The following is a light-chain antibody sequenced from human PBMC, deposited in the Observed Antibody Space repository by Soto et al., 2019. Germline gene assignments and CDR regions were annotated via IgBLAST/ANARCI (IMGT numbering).Light chain of an antibody. CDR3: GSSAPSRTFV. J-gene: IGLJ1*01. V-gene: IGLV2-23*01. Sequence: QSALTQPASVSGSPGQSITISCTGSSSAVGSYRFVSWYQHHPGNVPQLIIYEGGKRPSGVSNRFSGSEPGNTASLTISGLQGEDEADYYCGSSAPSRTFVFGTGTKLTVL. CDR2: EGG. CDR1: SSAVGSYRF.